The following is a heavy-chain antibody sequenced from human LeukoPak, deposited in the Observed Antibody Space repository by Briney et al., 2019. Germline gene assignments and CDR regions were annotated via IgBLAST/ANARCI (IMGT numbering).Heavy chain of an antibody. V-gene: IGHV4-34*01. D-gene: IGHD3-3*01. Sequence: PSETLSLTCAVYGGSFSGYYWRWIRQPPGKWLEWIVEITHSGSTNSNPSLKSRVTISVDTSKNQFSLKLSSVTAADTAVYYCAKSRIFGKYYYMEVWGKGTTVTVSS. CDR3: AKSRIFGKYYYMEV. CDR1: GGSFSGYY. CDR2: ITHSGST. J-gene: IGHJ6*03.